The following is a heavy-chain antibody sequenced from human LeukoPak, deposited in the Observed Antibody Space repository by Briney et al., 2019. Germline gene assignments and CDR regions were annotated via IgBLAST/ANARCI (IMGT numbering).Heavy chain of an antibody. CDR1: GVSISSYY. Sequence: SETLSLTCTVSGVSISSYYWSWIRQPPGKGLEWIGYIYYSGSTNYNPSLKSRVTISVDTSKNQFSLKLSSVTAADTAVYYCATIWADKGYSYGSGDYWGQGTLVTVSS. D-gene: IGHD5-18*01. CDR3: ATIWADKGYSYGSGDY. CDR2: IYYSGST. J-gene: IGHJ4*02. V-gene: IGHV4-59*01.